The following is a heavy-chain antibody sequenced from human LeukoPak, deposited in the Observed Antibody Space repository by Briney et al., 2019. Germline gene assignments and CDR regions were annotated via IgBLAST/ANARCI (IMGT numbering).Heavy chain of an antibody. Sequence: ASVKVSCKVSGYTLTELSMHWVRQAPGKGLEWMGGFDPEDGETIYAQKFQGRVTMTEDTSTDTAYMELSSLRSEDTAVYYCAQKSSSWTNFDYWRQGALVTVSS. CDR3: AQKSSSWTNFDY. CDR1: GYTLTELS. CDR2: FDPEDGET. J-gene: IGHJ4*02. D-gene: IGHD6-13*01. V-gene: IGHV1-24*01.